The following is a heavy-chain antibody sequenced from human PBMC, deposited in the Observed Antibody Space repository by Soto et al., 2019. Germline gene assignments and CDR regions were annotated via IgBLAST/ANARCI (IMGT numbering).Heavy chain of an antibody. Sequence: GGSLRLSCAASGFTFSSYWMSWVRQAPGKGLEWVANIKQDGSEKYYLDSVKGRFTISSDNAKNSLYPQMNSLRAEDTAVYYCARDLAALIAFDIWGQGTMVTVSS. D-gene: IGHD6-6*01. J-gene: IGHJ3*02. CDR2: IKQDGSEK. V-gene: IGHV3-7*04. CDR1: GFTFSSYW. CDR3: ARDLAALIAFDI.